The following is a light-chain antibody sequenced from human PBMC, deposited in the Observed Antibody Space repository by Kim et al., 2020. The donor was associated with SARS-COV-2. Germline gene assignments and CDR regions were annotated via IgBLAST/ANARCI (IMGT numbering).Light chain of an antibody. CDR3: QQYGSSPWT. CDR2: GAS. Sequence: SPGERATLSCMASQSLSINYLAWYQQTPGQAPRLVIYGASSRAAGIPDRFSGSGSGTDFTLTISRLEPDDFAVYYCQQYGSSPWTFGPGTKVDIK. V-gene: IGKV3-20*01. CDR1: QSLSINY. J-gene: IGKJ1*01.